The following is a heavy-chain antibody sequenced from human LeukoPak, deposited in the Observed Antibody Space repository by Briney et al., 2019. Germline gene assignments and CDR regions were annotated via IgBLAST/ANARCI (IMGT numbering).Heavy chain of an antibody. V-gene: IGHV3-21*01. J-gene: IGHJ6*02. Sequence: GGSLRRSCAASGFTFSSYSMNWVRQAPGKGLEWVSSISSSSSYIYYADSVKGRFTISRDNARNSLYLQMNSLRAEDTAVYYCARATNYDFWSGYYYGMDVWGQGTTVTVSS. CDR2: ISSSSSYI. CDR1: GFTFSSYS. D-gene: IGHD3-3*01. CDR3: ARATNYDFWSGYYYGMDV.